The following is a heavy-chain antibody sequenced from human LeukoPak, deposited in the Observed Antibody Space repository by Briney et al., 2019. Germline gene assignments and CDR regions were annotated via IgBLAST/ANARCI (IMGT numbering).Heavy chain of an antibody. D-gene: IGHD6-13*01. Sequence: ETLSLTCAVYGGSFSGYYWSWIRQPPGKGLEWIGEINHSGSTNYNPSLKSRVTISVDTSKNQFSLKLSSVTAADTAVYYCARHVSIAAAGASFDYWGQGTLVTVSS. V-gene: IGHV4-34*01. CDR3: ARHVSIAAAGASFDY. J-gene: IGHJ4*02. CDR1: GGSFSGYY. CDR2: INHSGST.